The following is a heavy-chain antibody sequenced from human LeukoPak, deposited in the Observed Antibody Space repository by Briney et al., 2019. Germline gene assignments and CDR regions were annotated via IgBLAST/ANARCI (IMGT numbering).Heavy chain of an antibody. CDR1: GDSVSSNSAA. J-gene: IGHJ4*02. V-gene: IGHV6-1*01. D-gene: IGHD5-24*01. CDR3: ARVARDGYNKHYFDY. CDR2: TYYRSKWYN. Sequence: RSQTLSLTCAISGDSVSSNSAAWNWIRQSPSRGLEWLGRTYYRSKWYNDYAVSVKSRIIINPDTSKNQFSLQLSSVTPEDTAVYYCARVARDGYNKHYFDYWGQGTLVTVSS.